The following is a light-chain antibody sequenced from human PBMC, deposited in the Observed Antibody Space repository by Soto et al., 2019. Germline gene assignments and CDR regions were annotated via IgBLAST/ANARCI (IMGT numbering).Light chain of an antibody. Sequence: DIQLTQSPSTLSASVGDRVTITCRASQSISTWLAWYQQQPGKAPKLLVYDASSLESGVPTRFSGSGSGTEFTLTISSLQHDDFATYYCQQYDKYWTFGPGTKVDIK. CDR3: QQYDKYWT. CDR1: QSISTW. V-gene: IGKV1-5*01. CDR2: DAS. J-gene: IGKJ1*01.